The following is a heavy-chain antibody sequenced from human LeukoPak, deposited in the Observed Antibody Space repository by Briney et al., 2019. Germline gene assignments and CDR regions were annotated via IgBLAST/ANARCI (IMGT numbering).Heavy chain of an antibody. CDR1: GGSFSGYY. CDR2: INHSGST. CDR3: ARDSRTYYDFWSGSGHYYYYGMDV. J-gene: IGHJ6*02. Sequence: PSETLSLTCAVYGGSFSGYYWSWIRQPPGKGLEWIGEINHSGSTNYNPSLKSRVTISVDTSKNQFSLKLSSVTAADTAVYYCARDSRTYYDFWSGSGHYYYYGMDVWGQGTTVTVSS. V-gene: IGHV4-34*01. D-gene: IGHD3-3*01.